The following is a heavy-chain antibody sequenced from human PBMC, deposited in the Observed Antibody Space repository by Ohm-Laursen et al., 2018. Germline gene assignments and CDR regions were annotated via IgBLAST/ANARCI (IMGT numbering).Heavy chain of an antibody. CDR2: IHYSRST. D-gene: IGHD2-8*01. J-gene: IGHJ6*02. CDR1: GGSVSSGRYY. CDR3: ATYCTQATCSGYYGMDV. Sequence: SDTLSLTGTVSGGSVSSGRYYWTWIRQPPGEGLEWIANIHYSRSTNYNPSLKSRVSISVDTSKNQFSLNLNSVTAADTAVYYCATYCTQATCSGYYGMDVWGQGTTVTVSS. V-gene: IGHV4-61*01.